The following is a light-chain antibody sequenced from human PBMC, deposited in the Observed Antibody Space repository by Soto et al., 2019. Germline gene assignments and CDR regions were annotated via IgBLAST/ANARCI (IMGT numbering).Light chain of an antibody. CDR2: AAS. V-gene: IGKV1-9*01. CDR1: QGIGSY. Sequence: DIQLTQSPSFLSASVGDRVTITCRASQGIGSYLAWYQQKPGKAPKLLIFAASILQSGVPSRFSGSGSGTDFTLTISSLQPEDLATYYCQHLNTYVSFGGGTKVEIK. CDR3: QHLNTYVS. J-gene: IGKJ4*01.